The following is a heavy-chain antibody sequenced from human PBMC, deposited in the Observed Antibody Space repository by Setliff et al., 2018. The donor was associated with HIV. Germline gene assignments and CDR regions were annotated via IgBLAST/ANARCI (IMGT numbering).Heavy chain of an antibody. V-gene: IGHV4-59*08. CDR1: GASIRGHY. J-gene: IGHJ3*02. Sequence: SETLSLTCSVSGASIRGHYWSWIRQSPGKGLEWIGNIYYSGNTNYNPSFKSRVTISVDTSKNQFSLRVNSVTAADTAVYYCARSLVPSGYYYGRHALDIWCQGTKVTVSS. CDR3: ARSLVPSGYYYGRHALDI. CDR2: IYYSGNT. D-gene: IGHD3-22*01.